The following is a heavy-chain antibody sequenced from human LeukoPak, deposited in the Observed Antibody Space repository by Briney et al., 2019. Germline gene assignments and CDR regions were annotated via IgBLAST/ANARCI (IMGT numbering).Heavy chain of an antibody. CDR3: AHGAMYQLDY. Sequence: GGSLRLSCAASGFPFSSHGMSWVHQAPGKGLEWVSGIIGGGGSTYYADSVKGRFTISGDNSRNTLFLQMNSLRAEDTAVYYCAHGAMYQLDYWGQGTLVTVSS. D-gene: IGHD2-2*01. CDR2: IIGGGGST. J-gene: IGHJ4*02. CDR1: GFPFSSHG. V-gene: IGHV3-23*01.